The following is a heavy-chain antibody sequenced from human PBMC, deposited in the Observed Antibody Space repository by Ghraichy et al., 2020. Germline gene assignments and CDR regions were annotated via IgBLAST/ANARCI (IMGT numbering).Heavy chain of an antibody. CDR3: ARVGGAAGHGPYWYFDL. CDR1: GFTFSSYW. J-gene: IGHJ2*01. V-gene: IGHV3-7*01. D-gene: IGHD3-16*01. Sequence: GGSLRLSCAASGFTFSSYWMSWVRQAPGKGLEWVANIKQDGSEKYYVDSVKGRFTISRDNAKNSLYLQMNSLRAEDTAVYYCARVGGAAGHGPYWYFDLWGRGTLVTVSS. CDR2: IKQDGSEK.